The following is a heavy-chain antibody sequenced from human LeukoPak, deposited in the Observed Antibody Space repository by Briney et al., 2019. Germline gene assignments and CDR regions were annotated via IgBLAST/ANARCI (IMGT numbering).Heavy chain of an antibody. CDR1: GGSISSSSYY. CDR2: IDYSGSP. J-gene: IGHJ6*03. D-gene: IGHD3-22*01. Sequence: SETLFLTCAVSGGSISSSSYYWGWIRQPPGKGLEWIGSIDYSGSPCYRPSLKSRATISVDTSKRQVSLKLSSVTAADTAVYYCARETNDYFDSSAYMDVWGQGTTVTVSS. V-gene: IGHV4-39*07. CDR3: ARETNDYFDSSAYMDV.